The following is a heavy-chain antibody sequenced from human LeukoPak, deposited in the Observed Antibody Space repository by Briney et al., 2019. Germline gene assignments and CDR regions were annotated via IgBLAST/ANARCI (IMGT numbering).Heavy chain of an antibody. CDR1: GYTFTSYG. V-gene: IGHV1-18*01. Sequence: RASVKVSCKASGYTFTSYGISWVRQAPGQGLEWMGWTSSYTGNTNYAQHLQDRVTMTTDTSTSTAYMELRSLTSDDTATYYCTRRPYFDYWGQGTLVTVSS. CDR2: TSSYTGNT. J-gene: IGHJ4*02. CDR3: TRRPYFDY.